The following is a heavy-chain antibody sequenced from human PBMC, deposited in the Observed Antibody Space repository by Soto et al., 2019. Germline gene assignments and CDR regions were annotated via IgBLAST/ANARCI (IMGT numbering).Heavy chain of an antibody. CDR2: ISGSGVRT. D-gene: IGHD3-16*01. CDR1: GFIFATTA. CDR3: AAVMGSDYDYVWGSLSFDH. Sequence: VQLLQSGGGLVQPGGSLRLSCEASGFIFATTAMGWVRQAPGKGLEWVSTISGSGVRTYYADSVKGRFTISRGNSKNPLFLQMNSLRADDTAVYFCAAVMGSDYDYVWGSLSFDHWGQEPWSPFPQ. V-gene: IGHV3-23*01. J-gene: IGHJ4*01.